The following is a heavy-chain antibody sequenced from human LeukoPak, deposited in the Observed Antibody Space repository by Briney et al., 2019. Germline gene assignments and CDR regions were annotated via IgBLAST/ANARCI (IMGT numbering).Heavy chain of an antibody. Sequence: GGSLRLSGVASGFTLSGNSMNWARQAPGKGLVWVSSIYADGSTFYADSVKGRFTISRDDAKNTVYLLMNSLGGEDTASYFCTGSGGFSFWGRGTMVSVPS. CDR3: TGSGGFSF. CDR2: IYADGST. J-gene: IGHJ3*01. D-gene: IGHD1-26*01. V-gene: IGHV3-74*01. CDR1: GFTLSGNS.